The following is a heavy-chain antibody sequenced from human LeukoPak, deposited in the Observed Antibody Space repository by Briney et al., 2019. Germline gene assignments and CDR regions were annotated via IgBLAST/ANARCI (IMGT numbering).Heavy chain of an antibody. CDR1: GFTFSSYS. Sequence: GGSLRLSCAASGFTFSSYSMNWVRQAPGKGLGWVSAISSSSSYIYYADSVKGRFTISRDNAKNALYLQMNSLRTEDTAVYYCARNYGRATEYWGQGTLVTVSS. CDR2: ISSSSSYI. J-gene: IGHJ4*02. V-gene: IGHV3-21*01. D-gene: IGHD3-16*01. CDR3: ARNYGRATEY.